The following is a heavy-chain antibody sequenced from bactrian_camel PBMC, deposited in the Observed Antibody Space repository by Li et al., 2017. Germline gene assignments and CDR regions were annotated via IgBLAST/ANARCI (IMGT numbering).Heavy chain of an antibody. CDR2: VFTPDGNS. Sequence: QLVESGGGSVQAGGSLTLSCAASGDAFNNNCIGWFRQAPGKEREGVAFVFTPDGNSVYGDSVKGRFTISQDKAKNTAYLEMRDLRPEDTAMYYCAAEGLEAYCGGNYWGQGTQVTVS. J-gene: IGHJ4*01. CDR1: GDAFNNNC. V-gene: IGHV3S63*01. CDR3: AAEGLEAYCGGNY. D-gene: IGHD2*01.